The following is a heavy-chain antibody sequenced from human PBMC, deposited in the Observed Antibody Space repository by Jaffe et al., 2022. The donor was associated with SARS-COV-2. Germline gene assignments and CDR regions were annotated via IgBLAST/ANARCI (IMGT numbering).Heavy chain of an antibody. V-gene: IGHV3-9*01. Sequence: EVQLVESGGGLVQPGRSLRLSCAASGFTFDDYAMHWVRQAPGKGLEWVSGISWNSGSIGYADSVKGRFTISRDNAKNSLYLQMNSLRAEDTALYYCVGVGIAVAGTSEYFQHWGQGTLVTVSS. J-gene: IGHJ1*01. CDR3: VGVGIAVAGTSEYFQH. CDR2: ISWNSGSI. CDR1: GFTFDDYA. D-gene: IGHD6-19*01.